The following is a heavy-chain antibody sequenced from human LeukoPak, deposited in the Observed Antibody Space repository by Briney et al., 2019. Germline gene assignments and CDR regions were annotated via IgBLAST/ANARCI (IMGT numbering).Heavy chain of an antibody. D-gene: IGHD3-10*01. CDR3: ARFSEAVFHY. CDR2: IYYTGST. V-gene: IGHV4-39*01. Sequence: SETLSLTCTVSGGSVSTTNFYWGWIRQPPRKGLEWIGTIYYTGSTYYNPSLKSRLTISVDTSKNQFSLKLSSVTAADTAVYYCARFSEAVFHYWGQGALVTVSS. CDR1: GGSVSTTNFY. J-gene: IGHJ4*02.